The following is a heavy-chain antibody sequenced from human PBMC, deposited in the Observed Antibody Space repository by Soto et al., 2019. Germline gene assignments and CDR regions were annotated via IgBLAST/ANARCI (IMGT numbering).Heavy chain of an antibody. CDR2: IHHSGST. CDR1: GGYISSSNW. V-gene: IGHV4-4*02. Sequence: QVQLQESGPGLVKPSGALSLTCAVSGGYISSSNWWCRVRQSPEKGLEWIGEIHHSGSTNYNPSLKSRVTISVDRSNNQFSLKLSSVTAADTAVYYCARGNFDYWGQGTLVTVSS. J-gene: IGHJ4*02. CDR3: ARGNFDY.